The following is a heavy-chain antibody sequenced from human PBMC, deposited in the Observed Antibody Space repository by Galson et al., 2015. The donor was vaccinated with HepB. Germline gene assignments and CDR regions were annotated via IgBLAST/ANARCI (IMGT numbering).Heavy chain of an antibody. Sequence: SVKVSCKASGGTFSSYAISWVRQAPGQGLEWMGGIIPIFGTANYAQKFQGRVTITADESTSTAYMELSSLRSEDTAVYYCATSFLGSSWYGGFDYWGQGTLATVSS. D-gene: IGHD6-13*01. J-gene: IGHJ4*02. V-gene: IGHV1-69*13. CDR1: GGTFSSYA. CDR2: IIPIFGTA. CDR3: ATSFLGSSWYGGFDY.